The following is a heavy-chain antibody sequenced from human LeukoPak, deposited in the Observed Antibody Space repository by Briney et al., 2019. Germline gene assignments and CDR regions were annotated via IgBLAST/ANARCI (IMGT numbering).Heavy chain of an antibody. J-gene: IGHJ4*02. CDR3: ARAPAVGRFDY. V-gene: IGHV3-21*01. CDR1: GFTVSSNY. CDR2: ISSSSSYI. Sequence: GGSLRLSCAASGFTVSSNYMNWVRQAPGKGLEWVSSISSSSSYIYYADSVKGRFTISRDNAKNSLYLQMYSLRAEDTAVYYCARAPAVGRFDYWGQGTLVTVSS. D-gene: IGHD6-19*01.